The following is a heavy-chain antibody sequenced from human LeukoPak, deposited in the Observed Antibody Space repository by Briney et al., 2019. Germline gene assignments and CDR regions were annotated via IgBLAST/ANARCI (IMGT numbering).Heavy chain of an antibody. Sequence: ASVKVSCKVSGYTLTELSMHWVRQAPGQGLEWMGWINPNSGGTNYAQKFQGRVTMTRDTSISTAYMELSNLRSEDTAVYYCARWRAAHYDILTGYPSLGVYYYMDAWGKGTTVTISS. V-gene: IGHV1-2*02. D-gene: IGHD3-9*01. J-gene: IGHJ6*03. CDR2: INPNSGGT. CDR3: ARWRAAHYDILTGYPSLGVYYYMDA. CDR1: GYTLTELS.